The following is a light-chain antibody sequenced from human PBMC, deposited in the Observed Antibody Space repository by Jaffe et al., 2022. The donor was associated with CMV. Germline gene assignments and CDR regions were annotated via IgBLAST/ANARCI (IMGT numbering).Light chain of an antibody. J-gene: IGKJ1*01. CDR2: KAS. Sequence: DIQLTQSPSTLSASVGDSVTLTCRASQNVYTSVAWYQQKSGRAPKVLIYKASLLENGVPSRFSGSGFGTEFSLTISSLQSDDIATYYCQQYSAQSWTFGHGTKVEIK. V-gene: IGKV1-5*03. CDR3: QQYSAQSWT. CDR1: QNVYTS.